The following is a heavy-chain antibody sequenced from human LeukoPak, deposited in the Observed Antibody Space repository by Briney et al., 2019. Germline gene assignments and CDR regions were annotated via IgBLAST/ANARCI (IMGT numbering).Heavy chain of an antibody. J-gene: IGHJ4*02. CDR3: AKNRLRRPESPFDY. D-gene: IGHD1-14*01. CDR2: IRYDESNE. V-gene: IGHV3-30*02. Sequence: GGSLRLSCAASGFTFSSYSMNWVRQAPGKGLEWVAFIRYDESNEYYADSVKGRFTISRDNSKNTLYLQMNSLRAEDTAVYYCAKNRLRRPESPFDYWGQGTLVTVSS. CDR1: GFTFSSYS.